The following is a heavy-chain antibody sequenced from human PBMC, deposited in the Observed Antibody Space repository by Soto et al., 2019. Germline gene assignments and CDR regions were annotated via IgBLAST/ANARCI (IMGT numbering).Heavy chain of an antibody. D-gene: IGHD6-6*01. CDR3: ASVSTHFDYTSSHYGMDV. CDR2: ITPMFGRA. J-gene: IGHJ6*02. V-gene: IGHV1-69*01. CDR1: GGTFSTHA. Sequence: QVQLVQSGAEVKKPGSSVKVSCEASGGTFSTHAINWVRQSPGQGLEWMGGITPMFGRATYAQKFQGRVWITAYQSTSPVYMVLSSLRSEDTAVYYCASVSTHFDYTSSHYGMDVWGQGASVPVSS.